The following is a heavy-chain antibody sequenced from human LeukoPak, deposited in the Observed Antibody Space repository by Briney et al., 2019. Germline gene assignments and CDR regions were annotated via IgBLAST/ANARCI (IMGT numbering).Heavy chain of an antibody. J-gene: IGHJ6*03. CDR1: GYTFTSYG. CDR2: INPSGGST. Sequence: ASVKVSCKASGYTFTSYGISWVRQAPGQGLEWMGIINPSGGSTSYAQKFQGRVTMTRDTSTSTVYMELSSLRSEDTAVYYCARDERQDGYYYYYYYMDVWGKGTTVTVSS. CDR3: ARDERQDGYYYYYYYMDV. V-gene: IGHV1-46*01. D-gene: IGHD3-10*01.